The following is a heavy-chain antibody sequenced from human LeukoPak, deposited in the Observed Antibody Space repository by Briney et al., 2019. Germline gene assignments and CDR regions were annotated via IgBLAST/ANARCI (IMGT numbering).Heavy chain of an antibody. J-gene: IGHJ4*02. Sequence: SVKVSCKASGGTFNNYAINWVRQAPGQGLEWMGGITPIFGTANYAQRFQGRVTITADESTSTAYMELSSLRSEDTAVYYCARWSGDCSITNCYTAFDFWGQGTLVTVSS. CDR2: ITPIFGTA. V-gene: IGHV1-69*13. D-gene: IGHD2-2*02. CDR1: GGTFNNYA. CDR3: ARWSGDCSITNCYTAFDF.